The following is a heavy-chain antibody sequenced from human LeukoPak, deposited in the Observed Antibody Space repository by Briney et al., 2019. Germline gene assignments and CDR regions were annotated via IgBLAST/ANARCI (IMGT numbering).Heavy chain of an antibody. CDR2: INSDGSST. V-gene: IGHV3-74*01. CDR1: GFSFSSYS. Sequence: GGSLRLSCAASGFSFSSYSMNWVRLAPGKGLVWVSCINSDGSSTNYADSVKGRFTVSRDNAKNTLYLQMNSLRTEDTAVYYCAKDHTVGATFGVYFDYWGQGTLVTVSS. J-gene: IGHJ4*02. CDR3: AKDHTVGATFGVYFDY. D-gene: IGHD1-26*01.